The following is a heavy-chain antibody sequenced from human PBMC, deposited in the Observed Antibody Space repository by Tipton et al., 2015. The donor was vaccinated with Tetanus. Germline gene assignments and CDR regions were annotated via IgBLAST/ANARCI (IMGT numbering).Heavy chain of an antibody. J-gene: IGHJ4*02. Sequence: TLSLTCTVSGGSISSNYWSWIRQPPGMGLEWIGEIDQFGNTNYNPSLKSRLTLSVDTSKNQFSLNLRSVIAADTAIYYCARGLGLCTGGSCSFWGQGTPVTVSS. D-gene: IGHD2-15*01. CDR3: ARGLGLCTGGSCSF. CDR1: GGSISSNY. CDR2: IDQFGNT. V-gene: IGHV4-34*01.